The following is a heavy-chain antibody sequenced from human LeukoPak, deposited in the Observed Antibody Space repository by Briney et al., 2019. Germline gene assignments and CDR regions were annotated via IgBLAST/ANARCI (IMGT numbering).Heavy chain of an antibody. CDR3: ARDTPNFWSFRAFDY. D-gene: IGHD3-3*01. CDR1: GFTFSSYA. J-gene: IGHJ4*02. CDR2: ISYDGSNK. V-gene: IGHV3-30-3*01. Sequence: PGGSLRLSCAASGFTFSSYAMPWVRQAPGKGLEWVADISYDGSNKYYADSVKGRFTISRDNSKNTLYLQMNSLRAEDTAVYDCARDTPNFWSFRAFDYWGQGTLVTVSS.